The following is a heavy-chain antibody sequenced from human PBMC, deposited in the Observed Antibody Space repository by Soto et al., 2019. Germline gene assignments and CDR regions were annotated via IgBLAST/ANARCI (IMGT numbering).Heavy chain of an antibody. D-gene: IGHD2-15*01. CDR3: ARAGCDGGSCYTLVGLRYGMDV. J-gene: IGHJ6*02. Sequence: QVQLVESGGGVVQPGRSLRLSCAASGFTFSSYVMYWVRQAPGKGLEWVAVISYDGNNKYYADSVKGRFTISRDNSKNSLYLQLNSLRAEHTAVYYCARAGCDGGSCYTLVGLRYGMDVWGQGTTVTVSS. CDR1: GFTFSSYV. V-gene: IGHV3-30-3*01. CDR2: ISYDGNNK.